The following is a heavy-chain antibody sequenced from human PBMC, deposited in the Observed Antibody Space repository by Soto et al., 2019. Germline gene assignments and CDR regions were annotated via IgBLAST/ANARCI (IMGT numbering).Heavy chain of an antibody. CDR1: GFSLSTSGVG. Sequence: QITLKESGPTPVKPTQTLTQTCTLSGFSLSTSGVGVGWIRQPPGKALEWLALIYWDDDKRYSPSLKSRLTITKDTSKNQVVLTMTNMDPVDTATYYCAHRRSTYYYDSTFDPWGQGTLVTVSS. CDR3: AHRRSTYYYDSTFDP. J-gene: IGHJ5*02. D-gene: IGHD3-22*01. CDR2: IYWDDDK. V-gene: IGHV2-5*02.